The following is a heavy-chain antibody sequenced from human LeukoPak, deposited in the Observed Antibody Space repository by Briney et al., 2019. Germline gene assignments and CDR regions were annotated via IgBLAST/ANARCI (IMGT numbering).Heavy chain of an antibody. CDR2: IWYDGSNK. CDR1: GFTFSSYG. Sequence: GGSLRLSCAASGFTFSSYGMHWVRQAPGKGLEWVAVIWYDGSNKYYADSVKGRFTISRDNAKNSLYLQMNSLRAEDTAVYYCARDLTFRGAFDIWGQGTMVTVSS. CDR3: ARDLTFRGAFDI. J-gene: IGHJ3*02. V-gene: IGHV3-33*01.